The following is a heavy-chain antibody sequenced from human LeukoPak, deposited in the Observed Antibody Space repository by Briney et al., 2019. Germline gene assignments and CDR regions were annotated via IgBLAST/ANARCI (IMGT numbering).Heavy chain of an antibody. CDR1: GGSFSGYY. D-gene: IGHD1-26*01. CDR2: IYYSGST. CDR3: ARHSPVGIFYFDY. J-gene: IGHJ4*02. V-gene: IGHV4-34*01. Sequence: SETLSLTCAVYGGSFSGYYRSWIRQPPGKGLEWIGSIYYSGSTYHNPSLKSRVTMSVDTSKNQFSLKLSSVTAADTAVYYCARHSPVGIFYFDYWGQGTLVTVSS.